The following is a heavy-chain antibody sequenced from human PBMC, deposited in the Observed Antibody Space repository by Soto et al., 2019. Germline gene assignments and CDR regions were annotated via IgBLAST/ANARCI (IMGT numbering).Heavy chain of an antibody. D-gene: IGHD2-2*01. V-gene: IGHV4-31*03. Sequence: QVQLQESGPGLVKPSQTLSLTCTVSGGSISSGGYYWSWIRQHPGKGLEWIGYIYYSGSTYYNPSLKSRVXXXVHXSKNQFSLKLSSVTAADTAVYYCARSSTSANYFDYWGQGTLVTVSS. CDR2: IYYSGST. J-gene: IGHJ4*02. CDR1: GGSISSGGYY. CDR3: ARSSTSANYFDY.